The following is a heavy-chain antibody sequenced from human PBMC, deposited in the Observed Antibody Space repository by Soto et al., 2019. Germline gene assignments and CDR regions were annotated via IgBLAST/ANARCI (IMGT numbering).Heavy chain of an antibody. V-gene: IGHV1-69*06. Sequence: QVQLVQSGAEVKKPGSSVKVSCKASGGTFSSYAISWVRQAPGQGLEWMGGIIPIFGTANYAQKFQGRVTITADKSTSTAYMELSSLRSEDTAVYYCARDGAGDGYNPGPAYYGMDVWGQGTTVTVSS. J-gene: IGHJ6*02. CDR2: IIPIFGTA. CDR3: ARDGAGDGYNPGPAYYGMDV. CDR1: GGTFSSYA. D-gene: IGHD5-12*01.